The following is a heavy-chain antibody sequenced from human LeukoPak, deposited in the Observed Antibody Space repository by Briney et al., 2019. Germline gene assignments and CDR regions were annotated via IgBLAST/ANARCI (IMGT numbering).Heavy chain of an antibody. CDR2: IYYSGST. V-gene: IGHV4-39*01. CDR3: AGSAWAPY. CDR1: GGSISNSSYY. J-gene: IGHJ4*02. D-gene: IGHD1-26*01. Sequence: SETLSLTCTVSGGSISNSSYYWGWIRQSPGKGLEWIGSIYYSGSTYYNLSLKSRVTISVDTSKNQFSLKVNSVTAADTAVCYCAGSAWAPYWGQGTLVTVSS.